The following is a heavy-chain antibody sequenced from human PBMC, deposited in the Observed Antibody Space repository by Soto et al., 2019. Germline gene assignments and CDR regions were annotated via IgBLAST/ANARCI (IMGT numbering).Heavy chain of an antibody. CDR2: IYPGDSDT. V-gene: IGHV5-51*01. CDR3: ASRDSYDFWSGGRSYYYYYYMDV. Sequence: GESLKISCKGSGYSFTSYLIGWVRQMPGKGLEWMGIIYPGDSDTRYSPSFQGQVTISADKSISTAYLQWSSLKASDTAMYYCASRDSYDFWSGGRSYYYYYYMDVWGKGTTVTVSS. J-gene: IGHJ6*03. CDR1: GYSFTSYL. D-gene: IGHD3-3*01.